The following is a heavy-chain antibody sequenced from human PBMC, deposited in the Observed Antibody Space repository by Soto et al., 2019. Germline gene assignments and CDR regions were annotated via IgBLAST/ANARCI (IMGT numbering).Heavy chain of an antibody. Sequence: SETLSLTCTVSGGSISHFYWSWIRQSPGKGLEWLGYIYDSGSTSYNPSLRSRVTMSMDTSKTQFSLNLSSVTAADTAVYFCAASFYCILTRQVVFAICAHGT. CDR3: AASFYCILTRQVVFAI. D-gene: IGHD3-9*01. V-gene: IGHV4-59*01. CDR1: GGSISHFY. J-gene: IGHJ3*02. CDR2: IYDSGST.